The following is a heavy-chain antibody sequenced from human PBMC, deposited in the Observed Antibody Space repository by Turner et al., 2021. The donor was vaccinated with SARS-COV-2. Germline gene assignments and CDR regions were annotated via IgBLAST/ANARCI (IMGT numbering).Heavy chain of an antibody. D-gene: IGHD6-13*01. CDR2: IKQDGSEK. CDR1: GFTFSGYW. J-gene: IGHJ4*02. Sequence: EVQLVESGGGLVQPGGSLRLSCAASGFTFSGYWRSWVRQAPGKGLEWVANIKQDGSEKYYVDAVKGRFTISRDNAKNSLYLQMNSLRAEDTAVYYCARLHTSSWYFDYWGQGTLVTVSS. V-gene: IGHV3-7*03. CDR3: ARLHTSSWYFDY.